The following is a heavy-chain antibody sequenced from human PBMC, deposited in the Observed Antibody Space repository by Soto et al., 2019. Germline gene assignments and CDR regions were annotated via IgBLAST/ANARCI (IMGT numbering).Heavy chain of an antibody. CDR2: IWYDGSNK. CDR3: ASAEYSSSSDHYYYYGMDV. Sequence: GGSLRLSCAASGFTFSSYGMHWVRQAPGKGLEWVAVIWYDGSNKYYADSVKGRFTISRDNSKNTLYLQMNSLRAEDTAVYYCASAEYSSSSDHYYYYGMDVWGQGTTVTVSS. D-gene: IGHD6-6*01. V-gene: IGHV3-33*01. J-gene: IGHJ6*02. CDR1: GFTFSSYG.